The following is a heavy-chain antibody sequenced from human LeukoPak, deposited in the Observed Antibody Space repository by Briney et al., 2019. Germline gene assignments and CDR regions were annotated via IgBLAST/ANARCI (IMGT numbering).Heavy chain of an antibody. V-gene: IGHV3-30*03. CDR2: ISYDGSNK. CDR1: GFTFSSYG. D-gene: IGHD2-15*01. Sequence: GGSLRLSCAASGFTFSSYGMHWVRQAPGKGLEWVAVISYDGSNKYYADSVKGRFTISRDNSKNTLYLQMNSLRAEDTAVYYCARERLVAGDYYYYYGMDVWGQGTTVTVSS. J-gene: IGHJ6*02. CDR3: ARERLVAGDYYYYYGMDV.